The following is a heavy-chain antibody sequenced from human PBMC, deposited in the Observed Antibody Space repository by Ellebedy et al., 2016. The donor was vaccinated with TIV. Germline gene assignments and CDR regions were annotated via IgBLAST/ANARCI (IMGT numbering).Heavy chain of an antibody. Sequence: PGGSLRLSCAASGFSVSSNYVSWVRQAPGKGLEWDSYIYTGDSTYHADSVKGRFTISRDNSKNTVSLQMNSLRVEDTAVYYCARVRSSAFEIWGQGTMVTVSS. J-gene: IGHJ3*02. CDR3: ARVRSSAFEI. CDR1: GFSVSSNY. CDR2: IYTGDST. V-gene: IGHV3-53*01.